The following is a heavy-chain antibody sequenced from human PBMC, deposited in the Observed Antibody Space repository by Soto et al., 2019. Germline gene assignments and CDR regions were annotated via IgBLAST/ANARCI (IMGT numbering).Heavy chain of an antibody. CDR2: IYPGDSDT. V-gene: IGHV5-51*01. D-gene: IGHD3-16*01. Sequence: GESLKISCKGSGYSFTSYWIGWVRQMPGKGLEWMGIIYPGDSDTRYSPSFQGQVPITADKAISTAYRQWSRLNASDTAMYYCASLGLDSGYDPGVLGELLPEDYYYMDVWGKGTTVTVSS. CDR1: GYSFTSYW. CDR3: ASLGLDSGYDPGVLGELLPEDYYYMDV. J-gene: IGHJ6*03.